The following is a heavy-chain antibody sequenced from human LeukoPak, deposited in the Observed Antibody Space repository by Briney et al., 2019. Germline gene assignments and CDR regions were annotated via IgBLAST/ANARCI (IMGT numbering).Heavy chain of an antibody. CDR1: GGSTSSSTYY. J-gene: IGHJ4*02. CDR3: ARAGQQLATGAFDY. CDR2: IYYSGST. V-gene: IGHV4-39*07. Sequence: PSETLSLTCTVSGGSTSSSTYYWGWIRQPPGKGLEWIGSIYYSGSTFYNSALKSRVTISVDTSKTHFSLKLSSVTAADTAVYYCARAGQQLATGAFDYWGQGTLVTVSS. D-gene: IGHD6-13*01.